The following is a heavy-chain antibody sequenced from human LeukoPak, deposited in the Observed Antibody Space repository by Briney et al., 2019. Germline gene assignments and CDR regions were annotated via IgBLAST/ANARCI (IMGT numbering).Heavy chain of an antibody. Sequence: ASVKVSCKASGGTFSSYAISWVRQAPGQGLEWMGWISAYNGNTNYAQKLQGRVTMTTDTSTSTAYMELRSLRSDDTAVYYCAISGRPHTYYYDSSGYYYSHWGQGTLVTVSS. CDR1: GGTFSSYA. D-gene: IGHD3-22*01. CDR3: AISGRPHTYYYDSSGYYYSH. V-gene: IGHV1-18*01. CDR2: ISAYNGNT. J-gene: IGHJ4*02.